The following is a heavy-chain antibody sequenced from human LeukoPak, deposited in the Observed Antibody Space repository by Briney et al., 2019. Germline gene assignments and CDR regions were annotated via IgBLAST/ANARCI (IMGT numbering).Heavy chain of an antibody. CDR2: IYYSGST. CDR1: GGSISSSSYY. CDR3: ARHDYDWFDP. Sequence: SETLSLTCTVSGGSISSSSYYWSWIRQPPGKGLEWIGYIYYSGSTNYNPSLKSRVTISVDTSKNQFSLKLSSVTAADTAIYYCARHDYDWFDPWGQGTLVTVSS. D-gene: IGHD4-17*01. J-gene: IGHJ5*02. V-gene: IGHV4-61*01.